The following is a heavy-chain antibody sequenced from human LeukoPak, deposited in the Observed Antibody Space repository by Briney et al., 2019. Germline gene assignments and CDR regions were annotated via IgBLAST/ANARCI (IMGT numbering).Heavy chain of an antibody. D-gene: IGHD3-3*01. CDR2: IYYAGSA. J-gene: IGHJ4*02. CDR3: AREARSFWSARNYFDY. Sequence: SETLSLTCTVSNGSINRYYWSWIRQPPGRGLEWLGSIYYAGSATYSPSLGSRVSMSVDTTNNQFSLTLTSVNAADTAIYCAREARSFWSARNYFDYWGQGTLIAVSS. CDR1: NGSINRYY. V-gene: IGHV4-59*01.